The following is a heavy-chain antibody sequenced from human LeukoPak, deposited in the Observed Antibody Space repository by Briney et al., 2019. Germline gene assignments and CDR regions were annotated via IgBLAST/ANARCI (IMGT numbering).Heavy chain of an antibody. Sequence: ASVKVSCKASGYTFTSYGISWVRQAPGQGLEWMGWISAYNGNTNYAQKLQGRVTMTTDTSTSTAYMEPRSLRSDDTAVYYCARLAGLEWFRPFDYWGQGTLVTVSS. V-gene: IGHV1-18*01. CDR2: ISAYNGNT. J-gene: IGHJ4*02. CDR3: ARLAGLEWFRPFDY. D-gene: IGHD3-3*01. CDR1: GYTFTSYG.